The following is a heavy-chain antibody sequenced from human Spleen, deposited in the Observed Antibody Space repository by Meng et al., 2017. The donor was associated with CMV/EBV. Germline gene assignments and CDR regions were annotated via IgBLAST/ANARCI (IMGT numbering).Heavy chain of an antibody. CDR3: ARGSANYYDRSGYYYHEVYYSDY. D-gene: IGHD3-22*01. J-gene: IGHJ4*02. Sequence: FRWVRHAPGPGLEWLGRLIPILGIANYAQKFQGRVTITADKSTSTAYMELSSLRSEDTAVYSCARGSANYYDRSGYYYHEVYYSDYWGQGTLVTVSS. V-gene: IGHV1-69*04. CDR2: LIPILGIA.